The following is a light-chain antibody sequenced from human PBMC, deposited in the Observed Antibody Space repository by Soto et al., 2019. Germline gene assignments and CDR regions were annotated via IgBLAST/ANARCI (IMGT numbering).Light chain of an antibody. CDR3: EYYGTSIT. V-gene: IGKV3-20*01. J-gene: IGKJ4*01. CDR1: QSISNNH. CDR2: GTS. Sequence: EIVLTQSPGTLSLSPGERVTLSCRASQSISNNHLAWYQQKPGQAPRLLIHGTSNRATGIPARFSGSGSGTDFTLTFSRLEPEDFAVYYCEYYGTSITFGGGTKVEIK.